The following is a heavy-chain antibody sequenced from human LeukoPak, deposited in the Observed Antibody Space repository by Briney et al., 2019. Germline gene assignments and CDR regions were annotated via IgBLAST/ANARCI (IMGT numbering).Heavy chain of an antibody. CDR2: ISWNSGSI. J-gene: IGHJ4*02. Sequence: GRSLRLSCAASGFTFDDYAMHWVRRAPGKGLEWVSGISWNSGSIGYADSVKGRFTISRDNAKNSLYLQMNSLRAEDMALYYCAKDIGALAAAGPSYDYWGQGTLVTVSS. CDR1: GFTFDDYA. V-gene: IGHV3-9*03. CDR3: AKDIGALAAAGPSYDY. D-gene: IGHD6-13*01.